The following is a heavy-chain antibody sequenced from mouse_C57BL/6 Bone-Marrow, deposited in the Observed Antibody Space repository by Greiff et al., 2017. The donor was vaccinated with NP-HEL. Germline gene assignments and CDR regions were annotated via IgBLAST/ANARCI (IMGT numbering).Heavy chain of an antibody. D-gene: IGHD1-1*01. J-gene: IGHJ3*01. V-gene: IGHV5-4*01. CDR1: GFTFSSYA. Sequence: EVMLVESGGGLVKPGGSLKLSCAASGFTFSSYAMSWVRQTPKKRLEWVATISDGGSYTYYPDNVQGRFTISRDNSKNNLYLQMSHLKSDDTAMYYCARDQRITTVVAKRFAYWGQGTLVTVSA. CDR3: ARDQRITTVVAKRFAY. CDR2: ISDGGSYT.